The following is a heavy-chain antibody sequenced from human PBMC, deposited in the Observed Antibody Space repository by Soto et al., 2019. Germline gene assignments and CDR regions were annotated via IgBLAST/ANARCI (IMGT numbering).Heavy chain of an antibody. J-gene: IGHJ5*02. CDR3: GTYVVPPDIGIGYFDP. Sequence: QVQLQESGPGLVKPSQTLSLTCTVSGGSISSGDYYWSWIRQPPGKGLEWMGYIYHTGITYDNPSLKSRITLSVHTSKNQLSLKLKSVPAADTAVYYCGTYVVPPDIGIGYFDPWGQGTLVTVST. CDR2: IYHTGIT. V-gene: IGHV4-30-4*01. D-gene: IGHD2-15*01. CDR1: GGSISSGDYY.